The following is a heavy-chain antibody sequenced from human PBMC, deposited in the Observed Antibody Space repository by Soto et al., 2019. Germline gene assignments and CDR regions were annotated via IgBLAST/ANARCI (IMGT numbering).Heavy chain of an antibody. CDR1: GFSCSNYW. D-gene: IGHD3-22*01. J-gene: IGHJ5*01. CDR3: AQIAHYYNTSPYLWFES. V-gene: IGHV3-7*01. CDR2: IKDDGGEK. Sequence: EVQLVDSGGGLVQPGGSLRLSCVASGFSCSNYWMSWVRQAPGKGLEWVANIKDDGGEKSYVDSVRGRFTVSRDTAENALYLQTGTVRAGDTAVYYCAQIAHYYNTSPYLWFESWGQGTLFPVPS.